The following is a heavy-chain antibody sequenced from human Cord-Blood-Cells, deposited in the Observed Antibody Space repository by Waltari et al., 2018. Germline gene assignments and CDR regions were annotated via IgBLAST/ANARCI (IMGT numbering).Heavy chain of an antibody. CDR2: MSYSGST. CDR3: ARGDRAEQWLVHWYFDL. D-gene: IGHD6-19*01. V-gene: IGHV4-59*01. J-gene: IGHJ2*01. Sequence: QVHLQESGPGLVKPSEPLSLTCPVSGGSISSYYWTWIRQPPGKGLEWIGYMSYSGSTNYNPSLKSRVTISVDTSKNQFSLKLSSVTAADTAVYYCARGDRAEQWLVHWYFDLWGRGTLVTVSS. CDR1: GGSISSYY.